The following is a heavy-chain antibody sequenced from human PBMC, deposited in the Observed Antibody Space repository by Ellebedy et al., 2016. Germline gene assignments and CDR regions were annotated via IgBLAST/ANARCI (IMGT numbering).Heavy chain of an antibody. V-gene: IGHV3-48*04. CDR2: LSQRNNVI. CDR1: GFAFSDNP. CDR3: VRVRLIGCSGDTCYSGRPFDI. Sequence: GGSLRLXXEASGFAFSDNPMNWVRQAPGKGLEWISYLSQRNNVIYYADSVRGRFTVSRDDAKKSLYLEMNSLKTEDTAVYYCVRVRLIGCSGDTCYSGRPFDIWGQGTMVTVSS. J-gene: IGHJ3*02. D-gene: IGHD2-15*01.